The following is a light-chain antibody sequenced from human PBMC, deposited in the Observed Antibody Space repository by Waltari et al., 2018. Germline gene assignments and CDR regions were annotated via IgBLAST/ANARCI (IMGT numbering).Light chain of an antibody. CDR3: MQGTHWPYT. CDR2: KAF. J-gene: IGKJ2*01. Sequence: DVVMTQSPLSLPVTLGQPASISCRSSQSLVHTDGNTYLYLFQQRPGQSPRRLIYKAFNRDGGVPDRFSGSGSGTDFTLRISRVEAEDVGVYYCMQGTHWPYTFGQGTKLE. CDR1: QSLVHTDGNTY. V-gene: IGKV2-30*02.